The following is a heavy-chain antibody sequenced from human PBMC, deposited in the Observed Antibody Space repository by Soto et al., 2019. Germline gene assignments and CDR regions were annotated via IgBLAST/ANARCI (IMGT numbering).Heavy chain of an antibody. V-gene: IGHV1-46*03. J-gene: IGHJ4*03. Sequence: GASVKVSCKASGYTFTNYYIHWVRQAPGQGLEWMGVINPTGGRASYAPKFQGRVTLTRDTSTSTAYMELSSLRSDDTAVYFCSSLTTMVREINDDPFDFWGQGTLVTVSS. CDR1: GYTFTNYY. CDR2: INPTGGRA. D-gene: IGHD3-10*01. CDR3: SSLTTMVREINDDPFDF.